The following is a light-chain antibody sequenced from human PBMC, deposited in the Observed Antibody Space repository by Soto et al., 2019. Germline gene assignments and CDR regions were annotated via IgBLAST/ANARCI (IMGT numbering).Light chain of an antibody. CDR2: EVS. Sequence: QSALTQPRSVSGSPVQSVAISCTGTSRDVDAYDFVSWYQHHPGKAPKLIISEVSKRPSGVSHRFSGSKSGNTASLTISGLQAEDEADYFCCSFAGSFYVFGTGTKLTVL. J-gene: IGLJ1*01. V-gene: IGLV2-11*01. CDR1: SRDVDAYDF. CDR3: CSFAGSFYV.